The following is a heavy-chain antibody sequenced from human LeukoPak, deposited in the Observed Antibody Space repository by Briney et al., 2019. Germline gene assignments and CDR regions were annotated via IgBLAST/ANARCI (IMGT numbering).Heavy chain of an antibody. CDR3: AKGSYYDISGYSEFDY. V-gene: IGHV3-23*01. J-gene: IGHJ4*02. CDR1: GFTFSSYA. CDR2: ISGSGSNT. D-gene: IGHD3-22*01. Sequence: PGGSLRLSCAASGFTFSSYAMNWVRQAPGKGLEWVSTISGSGSNTYYADSVKGRFTISRDNSKNTLYVQMNSPRVEDTAVYYCAKGSYYDISGYSEFDYWGQGTLVTVSS.